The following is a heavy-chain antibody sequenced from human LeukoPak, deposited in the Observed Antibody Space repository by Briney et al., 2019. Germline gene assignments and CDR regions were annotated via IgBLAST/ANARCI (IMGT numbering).Heavy chain of an antibody. V-gene: IGHV4-31*03. CDR3: ARVVVVVAATHYFDY. J-gene: IGHJ4*02. Sequence: SSETLSLTCTVSGGSISSGGYYWSWIRQHPGKGLEWIGYIYYSGSTYYNPSLKSRVTISVDTSKNQFSLKLSSVTAADTAVYYCARVVVVVAATHYFDYWGQGTLVTVSS. D-gene: IGHD2-15*01. CDR1: GGSISSGGYY. CDR2: IYYSGST.